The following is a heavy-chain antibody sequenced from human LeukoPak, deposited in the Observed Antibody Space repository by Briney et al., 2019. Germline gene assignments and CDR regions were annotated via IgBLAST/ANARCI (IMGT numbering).Heavy chain of an antibody. Sequence: SETLSLTCTVSGGSVSSSTYYWGWIRQPPGKGLESIESIFYSGSTSYNPSLKSRVTISVDSSKNQFSLKLSSVTAADTAVYYCAITAAYSSSWFYFDLWGQGSLVTVSS. J-gene: IGHJ4*02. CDR1: GGSVSSSTYY. V-gene: IGHV4-39*01. D-gene: IGHD6-13*01. CDR3: AITAAYSSSWFYFDL. CDR2: IFYSGST.